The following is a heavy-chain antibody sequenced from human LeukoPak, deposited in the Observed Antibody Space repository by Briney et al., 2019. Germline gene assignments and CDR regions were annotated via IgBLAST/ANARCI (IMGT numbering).Heavy chain of an antibody. CDR1: GGSISSGSCY. D-gene: IGHD4-17*01. J-gene: IGHJ4*02. CDR2: IYTSGST. Sequence: SDTLSLTCTVSGGSISSGSCYWSWIRQPPGKGLEWIGRIYTSGSTNYNPSLKSRVTISVDTSKNQFSLKLSSVTAADTAVYYCARDLYGDLDYLGQGTLVTVSS. CDR3: ARDLYGDLDY. V-gene: IGHV4-61*02.